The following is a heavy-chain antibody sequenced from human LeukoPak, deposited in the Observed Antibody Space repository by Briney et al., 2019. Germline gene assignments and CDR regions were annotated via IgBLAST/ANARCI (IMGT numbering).Heavy chain of an antibody. D-gene: IGHD3-22*01. V-gene: IGHV4-34*01. Sequence: SETLSLTCAVYGGSFSGYYWSWIRQPPGKGLEWIGEINHSGSTNYNPSLKSRVTISVDTSKNQFSLKLSSVTATDTAVYYCAGGSWIVANYWGQGTLVTVSS. CDR2: INHSGST. CDR3: AGGSWIVANY. CDR1: GGSFSGYY. J-gene: IGHJ4*02.